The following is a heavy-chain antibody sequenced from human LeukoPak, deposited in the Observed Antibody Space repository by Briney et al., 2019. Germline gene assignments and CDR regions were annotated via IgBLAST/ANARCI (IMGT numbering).Heavy chain of an antibody. J-gene: IGHJ4*02. CDR1: GFTFSNYW. Sequence: PGGSLRLSCAASGFTFSNYWMSWVRQAPGKGLEWVSAISGSGGSTYYADSVKGRFTISRDNSKNTLYLQMNSLRAEDTAVYYCAKRGSYGDYHYWGQGTLVTVSS. V-gene: IGHV3-23*01. CDR3: AKRGSYGDYHY. CDR2: ISGSGGST. D-gene: IGHD4-17*01.